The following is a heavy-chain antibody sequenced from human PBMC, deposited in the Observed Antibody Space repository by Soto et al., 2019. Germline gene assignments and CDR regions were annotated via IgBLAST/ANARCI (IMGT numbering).Heavy chain of an antibody. CDR2: IIPIFGTA. J-gene: IGHJ4*02. CDR3: ARISYYDSSGSLDY. CDR1: GGTFSSYA. D-gene: IGHD3-22*01. V-gene: IGHV1-69*13. Sequence: GASVKVSCKASGGTFSSYAISWVRQAPGQGLEWMGGIIPIFGTANYAQKFQGRVTITADESTSTAYMELSSLRSEDTAVYYCARISYYDSSGSLDYWGRGTLVTVSS.